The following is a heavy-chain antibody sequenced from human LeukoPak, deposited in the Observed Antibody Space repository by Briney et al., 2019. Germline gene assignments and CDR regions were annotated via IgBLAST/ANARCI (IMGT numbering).Heavy chain of an antibody. J-gene: IGHJ4*02. CDR2: ISDSGGST. V-gene: IGHV3-23*01. CDR1: GFTFSNYA. Sequence: GGSLRLSCAASGFTFSNYAMSWVRQAPGKGLEWVSGISDSGGSTYYADSVKGRFTISRDNSKNTLYLQMDSLRVEDTAVYYCAKDRALHQFDYWGQGILVTVSS. CDR3: AKDRALHQFDY. D-gene: IGHD1-26*01.